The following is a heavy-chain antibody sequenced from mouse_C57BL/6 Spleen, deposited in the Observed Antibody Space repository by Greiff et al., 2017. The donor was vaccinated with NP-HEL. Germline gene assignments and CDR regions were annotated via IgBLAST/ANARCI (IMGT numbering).Heavy chain of an antibody. CDR2: ISDGGSYT. J-gene: IGHJ3*01. D-gene: IGHD4-1*01. CDR1: GFTFSSYA. CDR3: ARAVGVGRAWFAY. Sequence: EVKVVESGGGLVKPGGSLKLSCAASGFTFSSYAMSWVRQTPEKRLEWVATISDGGSYTYYPDNVKGRFTISRDNAKNNLYLQMSHLKSEDTAMYYCARAVGVGRAWFAYWGQGTLVTVSA. V-gene: IGHV5-4*03.